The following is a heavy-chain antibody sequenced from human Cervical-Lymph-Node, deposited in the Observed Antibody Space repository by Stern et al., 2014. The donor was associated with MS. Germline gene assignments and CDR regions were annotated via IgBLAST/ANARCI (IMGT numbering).Heavy chain of an antibody. CDR1: GYTFTDHY. CDR2: INPSSGDA. D-gene: IGHD5-18*01. V-gene: IGHV1-2*04. CDR3: AREGVETAMVYYYYGMDV. Sequence: VQLVQSGAEVKKPGASVKVSCKASGYTFTDHYMHWVRQAPGQGLEWMGRINPSSGDASYAQKFQAWVTMTRDTSVSTVYMELRRLRADDTAVYYCAREGVETAMVYYYYGMDVWGQGTTVTVSS. J-gene: IGHJ6*02.